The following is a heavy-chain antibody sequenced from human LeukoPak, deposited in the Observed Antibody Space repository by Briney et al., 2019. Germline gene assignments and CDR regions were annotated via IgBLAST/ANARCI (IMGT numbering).Heavy chain of an antibody. D-gene: IGHD6-13*01. V-gene: IGHV4-39*07. Sequence: PSETLSLTCTVSGGSISSSSYYWGWIRQPPGKGLEWIGSIYYSGSTYYNPSLKSRVTISVDTSKNQFSLKLSSVTAADTAVYYCARDPRYSSSYYWYFDLWGRGTLVTVSS. CDR3: ARDPRYSSSYYWYFDL. CDR1: GGSISSSSYY. J-gene: IGHJ2*01. CDR2: IYYSGST.